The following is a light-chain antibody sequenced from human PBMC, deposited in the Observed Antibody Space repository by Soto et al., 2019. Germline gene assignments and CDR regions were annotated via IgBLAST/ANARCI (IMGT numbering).Light chain of an antibody. V-gene: IGLV2-8*01. J-gene: IGLJ2*01. CDR3: SSYADTNNLL. Sequence: QSVLTQPASVSGSPGQSITISCTGTSSDVGNYKYVSWYQQHPGKAPKLMIYAVSERPSGVPDRFSGSKSGNTASLTVSGLQAEDEADYYCSSYADTNNLLFGGGTKVTVL. CDR1: SSDVGNYKY. CDR2: AVS.